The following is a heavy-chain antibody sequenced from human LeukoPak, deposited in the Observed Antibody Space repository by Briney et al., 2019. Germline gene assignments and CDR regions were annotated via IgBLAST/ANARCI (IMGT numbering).Heavy chain of an antibody. CDR2: MNPNSGNT. CDR3: ARGRYDFWSGYYPFDY. J-gene: IGHJ4*02. CDR1: GYTFTSYD. D-gene: IGHD3-3*01. Sequence: ASVKVSCKASGYTFTSYDINWVRQATGQGLEWMGWMNPNSGNTGYAQKFQGRVTMTRNTSISTAYMELSSLRSEDTAVYYRARGRYDFWSGYYPFDYWGQGTLVTVSS. V-gene: IGHV1-8*01.